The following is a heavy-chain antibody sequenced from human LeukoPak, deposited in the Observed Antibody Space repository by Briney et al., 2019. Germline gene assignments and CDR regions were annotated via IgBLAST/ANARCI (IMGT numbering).Heavy chain of an antibody. V-gene: IGHV3-74*01. CDR2: INSDGSST. CDR1: GFTFNTHS. Sequence: GGSLRLSCVASGFTFNTHSMNWVRQAPGKGLVWVSRINSDGSSTSYADSVKGRFTISRDNAKNTLYLQMNSLRVEDTAVYYCARGGSYSSNAFDIWGQGTMVTVSA. CDR3: ARGGSYSSNAFDI. J-gene: IGHJ3*02. D-gene: IGHD1-26*01.